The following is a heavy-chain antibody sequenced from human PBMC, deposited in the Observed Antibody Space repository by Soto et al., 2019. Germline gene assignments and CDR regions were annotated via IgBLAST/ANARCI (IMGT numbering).Heavy chain of an antibody. CDR3: ARDEPAGSCSGGSCKYYYGMDV. D-gene: IGHD2-15*01. V-gene: IGHV1-69*01. Sequence: QVQLVQSGAEVRKPGSSVKVSCKASGGTFSRHAISWVRQAPGQGLEWMGGIIPIFGTTNYAQKFQGRVTITADEITSTAYMELSGLRSEDTAMYYCARDEPAGSCSGGSCKYYYGMDVWGQGTTVTVSS. CDR1: GGTFSRHA. J-gene: IGHJ6*02. CDR2: IIPIFGTT.